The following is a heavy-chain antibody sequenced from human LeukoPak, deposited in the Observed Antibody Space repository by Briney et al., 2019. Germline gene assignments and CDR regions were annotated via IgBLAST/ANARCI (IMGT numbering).Heavy chain of an antibody. V-gene: IGHV3-23*01. J-gene: IGHJ4*02. CDR2: ISDSGGTT. Sequence: GGSLRLSCAASGFTFSSYSMSWVRQAPGKGLEWVATISDSGGTTYYADTVKGRFTISRDNSKTTLYLQMNSLRAEDTAFYYCAKPLLTFFITYYFDHWAQGTLVTVSS. CDR1: GFTFSSYS. D-gene: IGHD2-15*01. CDR3: AKPLLTFFITYYFDH.